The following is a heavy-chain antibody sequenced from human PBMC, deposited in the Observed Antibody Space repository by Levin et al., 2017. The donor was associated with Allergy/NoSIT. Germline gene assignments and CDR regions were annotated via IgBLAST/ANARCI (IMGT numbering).Heavy chain of an antibody. V-gene: IGHV1-2*02. J-gene: IGHJ6*03. CDR1: GYTFTGYY. CDR3: SRGVGVVTTIHPYYYYSYMDV. D-gene: IGHD5-12*01. CDR2: INPNSGGA. Sequence: ASVKVSCKASGYTFTGYYMHWVRQAPGQGLEWMGWINPNSGGANYAQKFQGRVTMTRDTSITTVYMELSRLRSDDTAVYYCSRGVGVVTTIHPYYYYSYMDVWGKGTTVTVSS.